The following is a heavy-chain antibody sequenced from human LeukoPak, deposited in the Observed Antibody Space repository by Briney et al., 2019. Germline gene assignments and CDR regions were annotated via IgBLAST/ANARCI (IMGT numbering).Heavy chain of an antibody. CDR3: ARVFGGSCYHFDY. J-gene: IGHJ4*02. CDR2: IFYSGST. V-gene: IGHV4-39*07. CDR1: GGSISSSSYY. Sequence: PSETLSLTCTVSGGSISSSSYYWGWIRQPPGKGLEWIGSIFYSGSTYYNPSLKSRVTISVDTSKNQFSLKLSSVTAADTAVYYCARVFGGSCYHFDYWGQGTLVTVSS. D-gene: IGHD2-15*01.